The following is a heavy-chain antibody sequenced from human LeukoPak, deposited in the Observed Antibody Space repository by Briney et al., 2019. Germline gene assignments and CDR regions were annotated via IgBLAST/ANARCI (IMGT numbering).Heavy chain of an antibody. V-gene: IGHV4-34*01. J-gene: IGHJ6*02. CDR3: ARTQYQLPIYYYYGMDV. CDR2: INHSGST. D-gene: IGHD2-2*01. CDR1: GGSFSGYY. Sequence: SETLSLTCAVYGGSFSGYYWSWIRQPPGKGLEWIGEINHSGSTNYNPSLKSRVTISVDTSKNQFSLKLSSVTAADTAVYYCARTQYQLPIYYYYGMDVWGQGTTVTISS.